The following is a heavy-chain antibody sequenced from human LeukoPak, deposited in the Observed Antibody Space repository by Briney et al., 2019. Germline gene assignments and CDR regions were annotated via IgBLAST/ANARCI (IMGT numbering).Heavy chain of an antibody. J-gene: IGHJ4*02. CDR3: ARDFRGIVGAIGY. CDR2: ISSNGGST. V-gene: IGHV3-64*01. Sequence: SGGSLRLSCAASGFTFSSYAMHWVRQAPGKGLEYVSAISSNGGSTYYANSVNGRFTISRDNSKNTLYLQMGSLRAEDMAVYYCARDFRGIVGAIGYWGQGTLVTVSS. CDR1: GFTFSSYA. D-gene: IGHD1-26*01.